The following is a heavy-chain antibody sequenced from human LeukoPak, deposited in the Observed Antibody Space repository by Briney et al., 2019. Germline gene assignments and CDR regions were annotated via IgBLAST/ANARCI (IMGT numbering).Heavy chain of an antibody. Sequence: GGSLRLSCAASGFTVSRNEMSWVRQAPGKGLGWVSNISVHTTYYADSVKGRFTISRDISKNTLSLQMNSLRAEDTAVYYCARGRRDGYNLGYWGQGTLVAVSS. CDR1: GFTVSRNE. CDR3: ARGRRDGYNLGY. J-gene: IGHJ4*02. CDR2: ISVHTT. D-gene: IGHD5-24*01. V-gene: IGHV3-38-3*01.